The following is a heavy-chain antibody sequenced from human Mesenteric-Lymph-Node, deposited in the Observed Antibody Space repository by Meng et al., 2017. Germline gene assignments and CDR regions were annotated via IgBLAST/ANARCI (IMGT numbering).Heavy chain of an antibody. CDR2: IYWDDDK. CDR3: IHRRTTGTTF. V-gene: IGHV2-5*02. CDR1: GFSLTTAGVG. J-gene: IGHJ4*02. D-gene: IGHD1-1*01. Sequence: QITLQESGPTLVKPTQSLTLTCTFSGFSLTTAGVGVGWIRQPPGKALEWLALIYWDDDKGYSPSLKSRLTISKDTSKNQVVLTMTNMDPVDTATYYCIHRRTTGTTFWGQGTLVTVSS.